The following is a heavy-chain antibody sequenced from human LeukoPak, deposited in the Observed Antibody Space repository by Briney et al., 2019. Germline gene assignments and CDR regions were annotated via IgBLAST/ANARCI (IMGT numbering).Heavy chain of an antibody. D-gene: IGHD4-23*01. CDR3: ARARYGGNPPEDY. V-gene: IGHV7-4-1*02. CDR2: ITTYTGNP. CDR1: GYSFTSYA. Sequence: VASVKVSCKASGYSFTSYAINWLRQAPGQGPEWMGWITTYTGNPTYAQGFTGRFVFSLDTSVSTAYLQISSLKTEDTAVYYCARARYGGNPPEDYWGQGTLVTVSS. J-gene: IGHJ4*02.